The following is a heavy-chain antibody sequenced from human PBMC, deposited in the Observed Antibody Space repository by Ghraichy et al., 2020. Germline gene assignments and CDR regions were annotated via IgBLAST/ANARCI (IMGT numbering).Heavy chain of an antibody. D-gene: IGHD6-19*01. CDR1: GFTFSSYA. CDR3: AKDSRIAVAGLYGY. CDR2: ISSSGGST. J-gene: IGHJ4*02. V-gene: IGHV3-23*01. Sequence: GGSLRLSCAASGFTFSSYAMSWVRQAPGKGLEWVSAISSSGGSTYYADSVKGRFTISRDNSKNTLYLQMNSLRAEDTAVYYCAKDSRIAVAGLYGYWGQGTLVTVSS.